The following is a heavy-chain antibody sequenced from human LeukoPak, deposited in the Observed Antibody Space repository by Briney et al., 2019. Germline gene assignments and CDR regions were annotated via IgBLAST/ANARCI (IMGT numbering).Heavy chain of an antibody. D-gene: IGHD5-18*01. J-gene: IGHJ4*02. CDR2: FDPEDGET. CDR3: SAVSGGYSYGYYFDY. Sequence: ASVKVSCKVSGYTLTELSMHWVRQAPGKGLEWMGGFDPEDGETIYAQKFQGRVTMTEDTSTDTAYMELSSLRSEDTAVYYCSAVSGGYSYGYYFDYWGQGTLVTVSS. V-gene: IGHV1-24*01. CDR1: GYTLTELS.